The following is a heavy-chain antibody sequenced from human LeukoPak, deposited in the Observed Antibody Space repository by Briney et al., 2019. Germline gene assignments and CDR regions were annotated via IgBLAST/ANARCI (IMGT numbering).Heavy chain of an antibody. CDR1: GFTFSSYS. CDR3: ARERIVGAEDYFDY. CDR2: ISSSSSTI. Sequence: GGSLRLSCAASGFTFSSYSMNWVRQPQGKGLEWVSYISSSSSTIYYADSVKGRFTISRDNAKNSLYLQMNSLRAEDTAVYYCARERIVGAEDYFDYWGQGTLVTVSS. V-gene: IGHV3-48*01. J-gene: IGHJ4*02. D-gene: IGHD1-26*01.